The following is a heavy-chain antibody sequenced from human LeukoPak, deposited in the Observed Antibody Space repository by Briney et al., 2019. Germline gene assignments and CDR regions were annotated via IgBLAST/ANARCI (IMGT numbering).Heavy chain of an antibody. CDR3: ARDDRNYYYYYMDV. Sequence: SETLSLTCTVSGGSISSSSNYWGWIRQPPGKGLEWIGSIYYSGSTYYNPSLKSRVTISVDTSKNQFSLKLSSVTAADTAVYYCARDDRNYYYYYMDVWGKGTTVTISS. CDR1: GGSISSSSNY. CDR2: IYYSGST. V-gene: IGHV4-39*02. J-gene: IGHJ6*03.